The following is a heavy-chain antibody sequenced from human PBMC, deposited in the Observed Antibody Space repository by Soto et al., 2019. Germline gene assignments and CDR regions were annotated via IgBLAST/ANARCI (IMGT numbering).Heavy chain of an antibody. CDR2: ISSSSTI. V-gene: IGHV3-48*01. D-gene: IGHD7-27*01. CDR1: GFTFSSYS. Sequence: GGSLRLSCAASGFTFSSYSMNWVRQAPGKGLEWVSYISSSSTIYYADSVKGRFTISRDNAKNSLYLQMNSLRAEDTAVYYCAREPLGMADYWGQGTLVTVSS. CDR3: AREPLGMADY. J-gene: IGHJ4*02.